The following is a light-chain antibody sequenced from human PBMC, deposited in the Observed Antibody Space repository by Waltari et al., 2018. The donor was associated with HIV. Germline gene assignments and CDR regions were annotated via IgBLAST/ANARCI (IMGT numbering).Light chain of an antibody. Sequence: QSVLTQPPSASGTPGQRVTISCSGSSSNIGSNTVNWYQQLPGTAPKLPIYSNNQRPSVVPGRFSGSKSGTSASLAISGLQSEDEADYYCAAWDDSLNGVVFGGGTKLTVL. V-gene: IGLV1-44*01. CDR1: SSNIGSNT. CDR3: AAWDDSLNGVV. J-gene: IGLJ2*01. CDR2: SNN.